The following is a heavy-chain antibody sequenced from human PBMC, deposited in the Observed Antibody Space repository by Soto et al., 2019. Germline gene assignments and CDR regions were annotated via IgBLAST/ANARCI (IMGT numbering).Heavy chain of an antibody. D-gene: IGHD5-12*01. CDR1: GGSISTGRYY. Sequence: QVQLQESGPGLVKPSQTLSLTCTVSGGSISTGRYYWSWIRQHPVKGLEWIGYINYRGSTYYNPSLKSRVTISIDTSRNQFSLHVTAVTAADTAVYHCASTGSTVATGGYFDYWGQGTPVTVSS. CDR3: ASTGSTVATGGYFDY. J-gene: IGHJ4*02. V-gene: IGHV4-31*03. CDR2: INYRGST.